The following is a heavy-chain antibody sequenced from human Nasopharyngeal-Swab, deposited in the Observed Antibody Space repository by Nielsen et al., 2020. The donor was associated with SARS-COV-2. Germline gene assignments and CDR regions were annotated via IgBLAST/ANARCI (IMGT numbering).Heavy chain of an antibody. CDR2: ISYDGSNK. V-gene: IGHV3-30*18. Sequence: GESLKISCAASGFTFSSYGMHWVRQAPGKGLEWVAVISYDGSNKYYADSVKGRFTISRDNSKNTLYLQMNSLRAEDTAVYYCAKDSVIFDYSRHWYFELWGRGTLVTVSS. J-gene: IGHJ2*01. D-gene: IGHD3/OR15-3a*01. CDR1: GFTFSSYG. CDR3: AKDSVIFDYSRHWYFEL.